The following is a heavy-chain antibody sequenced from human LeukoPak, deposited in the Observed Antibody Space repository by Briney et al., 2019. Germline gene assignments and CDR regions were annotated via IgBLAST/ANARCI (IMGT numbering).Heavy chain of an antibody. CDR2: IYYSGST. Sequence: SETLSLTCAVSGDSISSDYWSWVRQPPGKGLEWIGYIYYSGSTYYNPSLKSRVTISVDTSKNQFSLKLSSVTAADTAVYYCARDSVYSGSSLDYWGQGTLVTVSS. D-gene: IGHD1-26*01. CDR1: GDSISSDY. V-gene: IGHV4-59*12. J-gene: IGHJ4*02. CDR3: ARDSVYSGSSLDY.